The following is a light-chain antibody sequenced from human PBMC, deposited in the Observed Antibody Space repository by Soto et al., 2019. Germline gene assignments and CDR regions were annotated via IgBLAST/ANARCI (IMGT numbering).Light chain of an antibody. Sequence: QSVLTQPPSASGTPGQRVTISCSGSSSNIGSNTVNWYQQLPGTAPKLLIYTNNQRPSGVPDRFSGSKSGTSASLPIIGLQSEDEADYYCAAWDDRLNGPVFGGGTKLTVL. J-gene: IGLJ2*01. CDR3: AAWDDRLNGPV. V-gene: IGLV1-44*01. CDR2: TNN. CDR1: SSNIGSNT.